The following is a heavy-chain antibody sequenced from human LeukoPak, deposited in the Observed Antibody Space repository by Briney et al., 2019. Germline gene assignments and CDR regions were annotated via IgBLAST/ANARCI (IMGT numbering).Heavy chain of an antibody. Sequence: SETLSLTCTGAGGSSSSYYWTWVRQTPGKRLEWIAIINTYNDGRTKYNPSLQSRVTISLDTSKNHFSLQLRSVTAADTAGYYCARLLDYDNSGDPETFDMWGQGTMVTVSS. J-gene: IGHJ3*02. V-gene: IGHV4-59*12. D-gene: IGHD3-22*01. CDR2: INTYNDGRT. CDR3: ARLLDYDNSGDPETFDM. CDR1: GGSSSSYY.